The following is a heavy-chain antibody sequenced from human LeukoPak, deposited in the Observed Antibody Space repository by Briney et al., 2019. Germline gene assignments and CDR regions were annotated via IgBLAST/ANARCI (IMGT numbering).Heavy chain of an antibody. V-gene: IGHV3-23*01. D-gene: IGHD3-10*01. J-gene: IGHJ5*02. CDR3: AKVTTRFGELSPNWFDP. CDR1: GFTFSSYA. CDR2: ISGSGGST. Sequence: QPGGSLRLSCAASGFTFSSYAMSWVRQAPGKGLEWVSAISGSGGSTYYADSVKGRFTISRDNSKNTLYLQMNSLRAEDTAVYYCAKVTTRFGELSPNWFDPWGQGTLVTVSS.